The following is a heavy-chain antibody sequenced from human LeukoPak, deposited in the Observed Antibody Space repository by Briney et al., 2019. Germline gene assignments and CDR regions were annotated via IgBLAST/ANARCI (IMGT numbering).Heavy chain of an antibody. CDR3: AAPETGYDFWSGYPDY. D-gene: IGHD3-3*01. J-gene: IGHJ4*02. Sequence: PGRSLRLSCVASGFTFSNYGMHWVRQAPGKGLEWVAVISYDGTNKYCADSVKGRFTISRDNSKNTLYLQMNSLRAEDTAVYYCAAPETGYDFWSGYPDYWGQGTLVTVSS. V-gene: IGHV3-30*03. CDR1: GFTFSNYG. CDR2: ISYDGTNK.